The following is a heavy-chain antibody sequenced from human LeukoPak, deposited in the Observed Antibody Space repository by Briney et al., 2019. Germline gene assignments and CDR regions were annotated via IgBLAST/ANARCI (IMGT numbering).Heavy chain of an antibody. V-gene: IGHV3-23*01. J-gene: IGHJ4*02. CDR2: ISGSGGST. CDR1: RFTFSSYA. CDR3: AKAVAPYYYDTSGLGILGY. D-gene: IGHD3-22*01. Sequence: GGSLRLSCAASRFTFSSYAMSWVRQAPGKGLEWVSAISGSGGSTYYADSVKGRFTISRDNSKNTLYLQMNSLRAEDTAVYYCAKAVAPYYYDTSGLGILGYWGQGTLVTVSS.